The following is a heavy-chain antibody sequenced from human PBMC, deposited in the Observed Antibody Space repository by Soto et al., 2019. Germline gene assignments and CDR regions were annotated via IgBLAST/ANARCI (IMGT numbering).Heavy chain of an antibody. J-gene: IGHJ3*02. V-gene: IGHV1-18*01. Sequence: ASVKGSCKASGFTFSSFGISRGRPAPGQGLEWMGWISAYNGNTNYAQKLQGRVTMTTDTSTSTAYMELRSLRSDDTAVYYCARVPTVVVGLGAFDIWGQGTMVTVSS. CDR2: ISAYNGNT. CDR1: GFTFSSFG. CDR3: ARVPTVVVGLGAFDI. D-gene: IGHD2-21*01.